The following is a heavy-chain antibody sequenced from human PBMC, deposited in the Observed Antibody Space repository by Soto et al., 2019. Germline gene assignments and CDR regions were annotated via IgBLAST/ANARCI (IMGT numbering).Heavy chain of an antibody. D-gene: IGHD6-13*01. CDR1: GFTFSSYA. CDR3: AKAFSWYVY. CDR2: ISGSGGST. J-gene: IGHJ4*02. V-gene: IGHV3-23*01. Sequence: EVQLLESGGGLIQPGGSLRLSCAASGFTFSSYAMNWVRQAPGKGLEWVSGISGSGGSTYYADSVKGRFTISSDNSKNTLYLQMSSLRAEDTAVYYCAKAFSWYVYWGQGTLVTVSS.